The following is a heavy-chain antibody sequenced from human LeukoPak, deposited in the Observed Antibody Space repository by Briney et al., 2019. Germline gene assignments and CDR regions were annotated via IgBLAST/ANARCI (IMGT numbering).Heavy chain of an antibody. V-gene: IGHV3-74*01. CDR1: GFTFSSYS. D-gene: IGHD3-9*01. J-gene: IGHJ6*02. Sequence: GGSLRLSCAASGFTFSSYSMNWVRQAPRKGLVWVSRINGDGRNINYADSVRGRFTISRDNAKNTLYLQMNTLRVEDTAVYYCTRDLMDYDVSTGLHHYYMDVWGQGTTVTVSS. CDR2: INGDGRNI. CDR3: TRDLMDYDVSTGLHHYYMDV.